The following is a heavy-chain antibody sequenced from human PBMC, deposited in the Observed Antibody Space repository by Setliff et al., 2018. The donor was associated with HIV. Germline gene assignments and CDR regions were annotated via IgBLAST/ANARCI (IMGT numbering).Heavy chain of an antibody. D-gene: IGHD3-22*01. V-gene: IGHV1-46*01. J-gene: IGHJ4*02. CDR3: ARSAYDSSGLPY. Sequence: ASVKVSCKASGYAFTSDHMHWVRQAPGQGLEWMGMITPRDGRTNYEQKFQGRVTMTRDTSTTTVYMELSSLTSEDTAIYYCARSAYDSSGLPYWGQGTLVTVSS. CDR1: GYAFTSDH. CDR2: ITPRDGRT.